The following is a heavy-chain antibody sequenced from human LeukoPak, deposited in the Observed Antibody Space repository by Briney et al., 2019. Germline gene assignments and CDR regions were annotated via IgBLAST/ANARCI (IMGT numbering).Heavy chain of an antibody. Sequence: GGSLRLSCGASGFTFGTYWMHWVRQAPGKGLVWVSGINSDGGTTAYADSVKGRFTISRDNAKNTLYLQMNNLRAEDTAIYYCATDYYVSGSYYRLFYWGQGTLVTVSS. V-gene: IGHV3-74*01. D-gene: IGHD3-10*01. CDR1: GFTFGTYW. CDR3: ATDYYVSGSYYRLFY. J-gene: IGHJ4*02. CDR2: INSDGGTT.